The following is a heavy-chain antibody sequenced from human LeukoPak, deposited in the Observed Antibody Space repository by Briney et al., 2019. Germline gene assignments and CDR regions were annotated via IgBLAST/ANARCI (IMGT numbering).Heavy chain of an antibody. Sequence: SETLSLTCTVSGGSISGYYWSWIRQPPGKGLEWIGDIYYSGSTNYNPSLKSRVTISLDTSKNQFSLKLSSVTAADTAVYYCARAGPGYCSGSSCFDYWGQGTLVTVSS. J-gene: IGHJ4*02. CDR2: IYYSGST. V-gene: IGHV4-59*01. CDR3: ARAGPGYCSGSSCFDY. CDR1: GGSISGYY. D-gene: IGHD2-15*01.